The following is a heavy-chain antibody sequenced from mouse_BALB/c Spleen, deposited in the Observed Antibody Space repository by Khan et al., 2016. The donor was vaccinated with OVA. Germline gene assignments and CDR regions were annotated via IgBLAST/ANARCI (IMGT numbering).Heavy chain of an antibody. CDR1: GYSITSDYA. V-gene: IGHV3-2*02. CDR3: ERCLTY. Sequence: EVELVESGPGLVKPSQSLSLTCTVTGYSITSDYAWNCIRQSPGNKLEWMGYLSYSGSTTYNPPLTSRISITRDTSNNQFFQLLNSVTTEDTATYYYERCLTYWGQGTLVTVSA. CDR2: LSYSGST. J-gene: IGHJ3*01.